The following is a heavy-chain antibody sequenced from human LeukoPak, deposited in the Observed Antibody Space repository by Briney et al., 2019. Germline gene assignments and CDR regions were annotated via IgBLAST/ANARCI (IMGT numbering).Heavy chain of an antibody. J-gene: IGHJ4*02. CDR1: GFTFSNYA. Sequence: GGSLRLSCAASGFTFSNYAMSWVRQAPGKGLEWVSFISISGGSTYYADSVKGRFTISRDNSKSTMYLQVNSLRAEDTAVYYCATLRITGTSYFDYWGQGTLVTVSS. D-gene: IGHD1-20*01. CDR3: ATLRITGTSYFDY. V-gene: IGHV3-23*01. CDR2: ISISGGST.